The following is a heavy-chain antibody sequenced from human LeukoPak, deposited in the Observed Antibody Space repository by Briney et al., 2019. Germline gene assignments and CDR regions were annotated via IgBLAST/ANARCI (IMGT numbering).Heavy chain of an antibody. V-gene: IGHV4-34*01. D-gene: IGHD3-10*01. CDR3: ARPAPMVRGVIKGNYYYMDV. CDR1: GGSFSGYY. CDR2: INHSGST. Sequence: SETLSLTCAVYGGSFSGYYWSWIRQPPGKGLEWIEEINHSGSTNYNPSLKSRVTISVDTSKNQFSLKLSSVTAADTAVYYCARPAPMVRGVIKGNYYYMDVWGKGTTVTVSS. J-gene: IGHJ6*03.